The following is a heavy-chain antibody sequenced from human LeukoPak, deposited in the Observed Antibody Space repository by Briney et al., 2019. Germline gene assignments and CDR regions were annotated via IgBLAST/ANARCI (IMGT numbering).Heavy chain of an antibody. CDR3: ARGDSGYDFAGNAFDI. CDR1: GGSISSYY. J-gene: IGHJ3*02. V-gene: IGHV4-59*12. Sequence: SETLSLTCTVSGGSISSYYWSWIRQPPGKGLEWIGYIYYSGSTYYNPSLKGRVTISVDTSKNQFSLKLSSVTAADTAVYYCARGDSGYDFAGNAFDIWGQGTMVTVSS. D-gene: IGHD5-12*01. CDR2: IYYSGST.